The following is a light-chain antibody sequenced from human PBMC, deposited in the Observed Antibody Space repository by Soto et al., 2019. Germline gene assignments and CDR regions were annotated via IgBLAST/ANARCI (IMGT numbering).Light chain of an antibody. J-gene: IGLJ2*01. CDR1: SGHTTYA. V-gene: IGLV4-69*01. CDR3: QTWGTGIV. CDR2: LNSDGSH. Sequence: QLVLPQSPSASASLGASVKLTCTLSSGHTTYAIAWYQQQPKKGPRYLIKLNSDGSHTKGDGIPDRFSGSSSGAERYPSISSLQSEDEADSYCQTWGTGIVFGGGTKLTVL.